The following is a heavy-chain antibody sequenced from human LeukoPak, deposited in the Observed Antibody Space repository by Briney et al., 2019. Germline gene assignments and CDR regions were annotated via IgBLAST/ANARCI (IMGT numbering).Heavy chain of an antibody. J-gene: IGHJ5*02. V-gene: IGHV4-34*01. CDR1: GGSFSGYY. D-gene: IGHD1-26*01. Sequence: SETLSLTCAVYGGSFSGYYWSWIRQPPGKGLEWIGEINHSGSTYYNPSLKSRVTISVDTSKNQFSLKLSSVTAADTAVYYCARDQEKWVGATHIDPWGQGTLVTVSS. CDR3: ARDQEKWVGATHIDP. CDR2: INHSGST.